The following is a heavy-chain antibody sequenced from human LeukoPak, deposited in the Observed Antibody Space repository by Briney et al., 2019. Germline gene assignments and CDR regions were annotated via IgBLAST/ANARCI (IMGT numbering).Heavy chain of an antibody. CDR3: ARDCTSGSGLNY. J-gene: IGHJ4*02. CDR1: GGTFSSYA. Sequence: SVKVSCKASGGTFSSYAISWVRQAPGQGLEWMGRIIPILGIANYAQKFQGRVTITADKSTSTAYMELSSLRSEDTAVYYCARDCTSGSGLNYWGQGTLVTVSS. D-gene: IGHD3-10*01. CDR2: IIPILGIA. V-gene: IGHV1-69*04.